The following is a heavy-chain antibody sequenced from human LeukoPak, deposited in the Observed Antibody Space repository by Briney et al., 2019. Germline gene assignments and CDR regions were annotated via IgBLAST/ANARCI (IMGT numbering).Heavy chain of an antibody. Sequence: GGPLRLSCAASGFTFRSYAMNWVRQAPGKGLEWVSVISGSGSSTYYADSVKGRFTISRDNSKNTLYLQMNSLRAEDTAVYYCATSFGPVIAAAGTGADWGQGTLVTVSS. V-gene: IGHV3-23*01. J-gene: IGHJ4*02. CDR1: GFTFRSYA. CDR2: ISGSGSST. CDR3: ATSFGPVIAAAGTGAD. D-gene: IGHD6-13*01.